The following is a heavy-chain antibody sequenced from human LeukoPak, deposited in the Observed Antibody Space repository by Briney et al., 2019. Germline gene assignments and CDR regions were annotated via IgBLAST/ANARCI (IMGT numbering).Heavy chain of an antibody. CDR1: EFIFSSYG. V-gene: IGHV3-23*01. CDR2: ISASGGGT. J-gene: IGHJ4*02. D-gene: IGHD4-23*01. CDR3: AKEVTPGALLYGPFDY. Sequence: QTGGSLRLSCAASEFIFSSYGMSWVRQAPGKGLVWVSAISASGGGTYYADSVKGRFTISRDNSRNTLYLEMNSLRAEDTAIYYCAKEVTPGALLYGPFDYWGQGTLVTVSS.